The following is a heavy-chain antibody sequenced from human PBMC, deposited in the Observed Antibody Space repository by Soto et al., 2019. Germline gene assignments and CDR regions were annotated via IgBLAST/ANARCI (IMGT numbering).Heavy chain of an antibody. J-gene: IGHJ6*02. D-gene: IGHD2-15*01. CDR1: GFNFSNYN. V-gene: IGHV3-23*01. Sequence: GGSLRLSCAASGFNFSNYNMNWVRQAPEKGLERISAISGNSSSTYYADSVKGRFTISRDNSKNTLYLQMNSLRAEDTAVYYCASSGSCRAPGPACGGCYYYGMDVWGQGTKVT. CDR3: ASSGSCRAPGPACGGCYYYGMDV. CDR2: ISGNSSST.